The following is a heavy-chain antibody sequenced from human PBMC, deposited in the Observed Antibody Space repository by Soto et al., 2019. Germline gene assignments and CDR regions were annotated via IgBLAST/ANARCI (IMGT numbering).Heavy chain of an antibody. CDR1: GFSLSTTGVG. D-gene: IGHD2-2*01. Sequence: QITLKESGPTLVKPTQTLTLTCTFSGFSLSTTGVGVGWIRQPPGKALEWLAIIYWDDDKRYSPSLKSRLTITTDTSNQQVVLTMTTMDPVDTATYYCARESRRFFDCWGQGALVTVSS. V-gene: IGHV2-5*02. CDR2: IYWDDDK. J-gene: IGHJ4*02. CDR3: ARESRRFFDC.